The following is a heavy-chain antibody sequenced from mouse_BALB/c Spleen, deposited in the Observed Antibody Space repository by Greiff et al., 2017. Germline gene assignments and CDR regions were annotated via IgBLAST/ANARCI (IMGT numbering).Heavy chain of an antibody. V-gene: IGHV8-8*01. CDR2: IWWDDDK. D-gene: IGHD4-1*01. CDR1: GFSLSTSGMG. Sequence: QVTLKVSGPGILKPSQTLSLSCSFSGFSLSTSGMGLGWIRQPSGQGLEWLAHIWWDDDKYSNPSLKSQLTISKDTSRNQVFLKITSVDTADTTTYYCARTFNRDAMDYWGQGTSVTVSS. CDR3: ARTFNRDAMDY. J-gene: IGHJ4*01.